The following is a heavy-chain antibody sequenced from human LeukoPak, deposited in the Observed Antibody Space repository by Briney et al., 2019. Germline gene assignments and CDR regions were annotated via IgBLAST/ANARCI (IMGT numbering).Heavy chain of an antibody. CDR2: ISWNSGSI. CDR1: GFTFDDYA. D-gene: IGHD3-10*01. CDR3: ASDITMVRGGDV. J-gene: IGHJ6*04. Sequence: PGGSLRLSCAASGFTFDDYAMHWVRQAPGKGLEWVSGISWNSGSIGYADSVKGRFTISRDNSKNTLYLQMNSLRAEDTAVYYCASDITMVRGGDVWGKGTTVTISS. V-gene: IGHV3-9*01.